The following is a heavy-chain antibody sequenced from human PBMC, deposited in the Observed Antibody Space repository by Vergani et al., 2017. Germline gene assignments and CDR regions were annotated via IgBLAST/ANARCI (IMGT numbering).Heavy chain of an antibody. V-gene: IGHV1-18*01. CDR2: ISAYNGNI. CDR3: AREEGAQLVPRGMGEFDY. J-gene: IGHJ4*02. CDR1: GYTFTSYG. D-gene: IGHD6-13*01. Sequence: QVQLVQSGAEVKKPGASVKVSCKASGYTFTSYGISWVRQAPGQGLEWMGWISAYNGNINYAQKLQGRVTMTTDTSTSTAYMELRSLRSDDTAVYYCAREEGAQLVPRGMGEFDYWGQGTLVTVSS.